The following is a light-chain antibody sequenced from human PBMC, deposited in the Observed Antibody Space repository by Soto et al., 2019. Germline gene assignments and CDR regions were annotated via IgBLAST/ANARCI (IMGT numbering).Light chain of an antibody. CDR1: QSVGPN. V-gene: IGKV3-15*01. CDR2: GAS. CDR3: HQYNNRPPYT. Sequence: EIVLTQSPGTLSASLGERATLSCRASQSVGPNLAWYQQRPGQAPRLLIYGASKRTTGVPARFSGRGSGTEFTLTITSLQSEDFAVYYCHQYNNRPPYTFGQGTHLEIK. J-gene: IGKJ2*01.